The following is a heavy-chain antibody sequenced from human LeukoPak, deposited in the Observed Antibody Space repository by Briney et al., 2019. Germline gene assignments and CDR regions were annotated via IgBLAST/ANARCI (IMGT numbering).Heavy chain of an antibody. CDR1: GFTFSSYW. J-gene: IGHJ1*01. CDR3: ARAPSEIGGYYPEYFRH. D-gene: IGHD3-22*01. V-gene: IGHV3-74*01. Sequence: GGSLRLSCAASGFTFSSYWMHWVRQAPGKGLVWVSRIKSDGSTNYADSVKGRFTISRDNAENTLSLQMNSLRAEDTGVYYCARAPSEIGGYYPEYFRHWGQGTLVTVSS. CDR2: IKSDGST.